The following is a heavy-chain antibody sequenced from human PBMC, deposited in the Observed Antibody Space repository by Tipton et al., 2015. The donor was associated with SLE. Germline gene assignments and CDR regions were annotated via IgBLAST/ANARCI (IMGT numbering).Heavy chain of an antibody. CDR1: GGSISSSTYY. CDR3: ARLLAVIDP. V-gene: IGHV4-39*01. Sequence: TLSLTCTVSGGSISSSTYYWGWIRQPPGKGLECIGSIYYRGSTYYNPSLKSRVTISVDTSKNRFSLKLSSVTAADTAVYYCARLLAVIDPWGQGTLVTVSS. J-gene: IGHJ5*02. CDR2: IYYRGST.